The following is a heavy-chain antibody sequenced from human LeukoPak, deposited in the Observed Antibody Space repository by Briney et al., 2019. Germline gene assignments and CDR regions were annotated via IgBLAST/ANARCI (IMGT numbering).Heavy chain of an antibody. D-gene: IGHD2-15*01. CDR2: INHRGST. V-gene: IGHV4-34*01. CDR1: GGSFSGYY. CDR3: ARGTVVAAISWFDP. Sequence: SETLSLTCGVYGGSFSGYYWSWIRQPPGKGLEWIGEINHRGSTNYNPSLKGRVIISVDTSKKQFSLRLTSVTAADTAAYYCARGTVVAAISWFDPWGQGTLVTVSS. J-gene: IGHJ5*02.